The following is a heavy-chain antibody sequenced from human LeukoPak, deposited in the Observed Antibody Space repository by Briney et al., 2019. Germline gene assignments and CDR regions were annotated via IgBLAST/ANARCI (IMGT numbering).Heavy chain of an antibody. Sequence: GGSLRLSCAASGFTFSSYGMHWVRQAPGKGLEWVSYISSSSSYTNYADSVKGRFTISRDNAKNSLYLQMNSLRAEDTAVYYCARRYCSSTSCDDAFDIWGQGTMVTVSS. CDR3: ARRYCSSTSCDDAFDI. V-gene: IGHV3-21*05. CDR2: ISSSSSYT. J-gene: IGHJ3*02. CDR1: GFTFSSYG. D-gene: IGHD2-2*01.